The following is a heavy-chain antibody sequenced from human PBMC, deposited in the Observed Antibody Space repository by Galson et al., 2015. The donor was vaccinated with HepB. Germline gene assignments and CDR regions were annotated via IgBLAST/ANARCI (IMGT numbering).Heavy chain of an antibody. CDR1: GYSFTSYW. CDR3: ARRPTYDSSGYYYRYLDL. J-gene: IGHJ2*01. CDR2: IDPSDSYT. D-gene: IGHD3-22*01. Sequence: QSGAEMKKPGESLRISCKGSGYSFTSYWISRVRQMPGKGLEWMGRIDPSDSYTNYSPSFQGHVTISADKSISTAYLQWSSLKASDTAMYYCARRPTYDSSGYYYRYLDLWGRGTLVTVAS. V-gene: IGHV5-10-1*01.